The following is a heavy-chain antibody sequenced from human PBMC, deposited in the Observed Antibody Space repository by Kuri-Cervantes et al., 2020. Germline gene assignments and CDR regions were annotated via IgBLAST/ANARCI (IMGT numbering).Heavy chain of an antibody. CDR2: IYYSGST. CDR3: AREGVRITIFGVVIYPYYFDY. J-gene: IGHJ4*02. V-gene: IGHV4-39*02. CDR1: GGSISSSSYY. Sequence: GSLRLSCTVSGGSISSSSYYWGWIRQPPGKGLEWIGSIYYSGSTYYNPSLKSRVTISVDTSKNQLSLQLNSVTPEDTAVYYCAREGVRITIFGVVIYPYYFDYWGQGTLVTVSS. D-gene: IGHD3-3*01.